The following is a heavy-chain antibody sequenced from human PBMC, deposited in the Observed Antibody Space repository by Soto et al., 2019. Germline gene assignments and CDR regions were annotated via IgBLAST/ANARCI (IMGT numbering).Heavy chain of an antibody. J-gene: IGHJ6*02. CDR2: ISYDGSNK. CDR3: AKDLFADSYGSFGMDV. V-gene: IGHV3-30*18. Sequence: GGSLRLSCAASGFTFSSYGMHWVRQAPGKGLEWVAVISYDGSNKYYADSVKGRFTISRDNSKNTLYLQMNSLRAEDTVVFYCAKDLFADSYGSFGMDVWGQGTTVTVSS. D-gene: IGHD5-18*01. CDR1: GFTFSSYG.